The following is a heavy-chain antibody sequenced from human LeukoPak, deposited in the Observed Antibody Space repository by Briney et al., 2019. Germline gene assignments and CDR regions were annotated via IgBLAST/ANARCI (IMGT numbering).Heavy chain of an antibody. J-gene: IGHJ3*02. V-gene: IGHV4-34*01. CDR2: INHSGST. Sequence: SETLSLTCAVYGGSFSGYYWSWIRQPPGKGLEWIGEINHSGSTNYNPSLKSRVTISVDTSKNQFSLKLSSVTAADTAVYYCARHLRMGIAARRNAFDIWGQGTMVTVSP. D-gene: IGHD6-6*01. CDR3: ARHLRMGIAARRNAFDI. CDR1: GGSFSGYY.